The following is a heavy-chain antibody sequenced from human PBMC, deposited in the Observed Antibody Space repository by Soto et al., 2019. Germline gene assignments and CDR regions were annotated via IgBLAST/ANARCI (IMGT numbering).Heavy chain of an antibody. CDR2: IYWNDDK. CDR1: GFSLSTSGVG. D-gene: IGHD3-3*01. Sequence: SGPTLVNPTQTLTLTCTFSGFSLSTSGVGVGWIRQPPGKALEWLALIYWNDDKRYSPSLKSRLTITKDTSKNQVVLTMTNMDPVDTATYYCAHGTFTIFGPNWFDPWRQRTLVTVSS. J-gene: IGHJ5*02. CDR3: AHGTFTIFGPNWFDP. V-gene: IGHV2-5*01.